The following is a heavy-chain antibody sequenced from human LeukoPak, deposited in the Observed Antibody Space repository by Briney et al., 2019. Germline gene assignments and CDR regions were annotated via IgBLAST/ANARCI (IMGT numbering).Heavy chain of an antibody. CDR1: GFTFSSYG. J-gene: IGHJ4*02. CDR2: IRYDGSNK. V-gene: IGHV3-30*02. D-gene: IGHD3-10*01. Sequence: PGGSLRLSCAASGFTFSSYGMHWVRQAPDKGLEWVAFIRYDGSNKYYADSVKGRFTVSRDNSKNTVYLQMNSLRPEDTAVYYCTKEGYYGSGSFPDYWGQGTLVTVSS. CDR3: TKEGYYGSGSFPDY.